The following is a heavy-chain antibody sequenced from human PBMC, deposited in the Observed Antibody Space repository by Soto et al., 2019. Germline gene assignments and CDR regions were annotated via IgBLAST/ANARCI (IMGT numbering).Heavy chain of an antibody. CDR2: VWYDGRNK. Sequence: GSLRLSCAASGFTFSTYGMHWVRQAPGKGLEWVALVWYDGRNKDYADSVKGRFTISRDNSKNTLYMQMNSLRDEDTAVNYCVRAAGYSGNDYVYYYGMDVWGQGTTVTVSS. V-gene: IGHV3-33*01. CDR1: GFTFSTYG. CDR3: VRAAGYSGNDYVYYYGMDV. J-gene: IGHJ6*02. D-gene: IGHD5-12*01.